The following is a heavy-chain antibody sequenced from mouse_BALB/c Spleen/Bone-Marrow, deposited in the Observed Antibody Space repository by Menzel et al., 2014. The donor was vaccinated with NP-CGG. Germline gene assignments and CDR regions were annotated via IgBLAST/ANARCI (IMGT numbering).Heavy chain of an antibody. V-gene: IGHV4-1*02. J-gene: IGHJ2*01. CDR3: TRLTYYGLSDY. Sequence: EVKLAESGGGLVQPGGSLKLSCTASGFDFSRYWMSWVRQAPGKGLQWIGEINPESSTINYTPSLKDKFIISRDNAKNTLYLQMSKVRSEDTALYYCTRLTYYGLSDYWGQGTTLTVSS. CDR1: GFDFSRYW. D-gene: IGHD1-2*01. CDR2: INPESSTI.